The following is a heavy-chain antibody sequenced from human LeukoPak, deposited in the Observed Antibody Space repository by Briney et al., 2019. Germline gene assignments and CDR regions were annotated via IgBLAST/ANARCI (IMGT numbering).Heavy chain of an antibody. J-gene: IGHJ4*02. CDR2: IYYSGTT. Sequence: SETLSLTCTVSGGSISSYYWSWIRQPPGKGLEWIGYIYYSGTTNYNPSLKSRVTISVDTSKNQFSLKLSSATAADTAVYYCARGVYIAAAQYGYWGQGTLVTVSS. CDR3: ARGVYIAAAQYGY. V-gene: IGHV4-59*01. D-gene: IGHD6-13*01. CDR1: GGSISSYY.